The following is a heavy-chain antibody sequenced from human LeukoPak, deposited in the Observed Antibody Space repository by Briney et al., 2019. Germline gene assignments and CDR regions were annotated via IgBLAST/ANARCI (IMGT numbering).Heavy chain of an antibody. V-gene: IGHV3-33*01. CDR3: ARRTFSGAGTGGDFDY. D-gene: IGHD6-13*01. CDR2: IWYDGSTK. CDR1: GFTFSNYG. J-gene: IGHJ4*02. Sequence: PGRSLRLSCAASGFTFSNYGMHWVRQAPGKGLEWVAVIWYDGSTKYYADSVEGRFTISRDNSKNTLYLQMNSLRAEDTAVYYCARRTFSGAGTGGDFDYWGQGTLVTVSP.